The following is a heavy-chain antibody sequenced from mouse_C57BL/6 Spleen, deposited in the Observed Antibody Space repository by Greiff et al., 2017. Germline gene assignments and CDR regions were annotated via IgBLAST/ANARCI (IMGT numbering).Heavy chain of an antibody. CDR2: ISNGGGST. D-gene: IGHD1-1*01. CDR3: ARQITTVWYFDV. Sequence: EVKLMESGGGLVQPGGSLKLSCAASGFTFSVYYMYWVRQTPEKRLEWVAYISNGGGSTYYPDTVKGRFTISRDNAKNTLYLQMSRLKSEDTAMYYCARQITTVWYFDVWGTGTTVTVSS. V-gene: IGHV5-12*01. J-gene: IGHJ1*03. CDR1: GFTFSVYY.